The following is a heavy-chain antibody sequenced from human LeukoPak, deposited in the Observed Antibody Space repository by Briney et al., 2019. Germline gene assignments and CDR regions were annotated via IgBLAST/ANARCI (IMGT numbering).Heavy chain of an antibody. CDR1: GFTFSSYA. D-gene: IGHD2-15*01. J-gene: IGHJ4*02. V-gene: IGHV3-7*01. CDR2: IKQDGSEK. Sequence: GGSLRLSCAASGFTFSSYAMSWVRQAPGKGLEWVANIKQDGSEKYYVDSVKGRFTISRDNADNSLFLQMNSLRAEDTALYYCARHQARYCSGGSCSVDYWGQGTLVTVSS. CDR3: ARHQARYCSGGSCSVDY.